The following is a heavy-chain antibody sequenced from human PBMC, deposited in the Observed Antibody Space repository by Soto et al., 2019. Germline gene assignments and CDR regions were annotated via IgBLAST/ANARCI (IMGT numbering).Heavy chain of an antibody. CDR3: AREGGYCSSTSCPDGMDV. CDR1: GFTFSSYG. Sequence: VQLVESGGGVVQPGRSLRLSCAASGFTFSSYGMNWVRQAPGKGLEWVSSISSSSSYIYYADSVKGRFTISRDNAKNSLYLQMNSLRAEDTAVYYCAREGGYCSSTSCPDGMDVWGQGTTVTVSS. D-gene: IGHD2-2*01. CDR2: ISSSSSYI. V-gene: IGHV3-21*01. J-gene: IGHJ6*02.